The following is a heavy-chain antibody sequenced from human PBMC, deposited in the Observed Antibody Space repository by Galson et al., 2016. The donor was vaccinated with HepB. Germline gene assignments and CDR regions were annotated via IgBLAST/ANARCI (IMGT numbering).Heavy chain of an antibody. CDR2: ISWDGGRR. V-gene: IGHV3-9*01. CDR1: GFNFDDYA. D-gene: IGHD1-14*01. J-gene: IGHJ3*01. Sequence: SLRLSCAASGFNFDDYAMHWVRQAPGKGLEWVSGISWDGGRREYADSVQGRFTISRDHAKNSLYLQMNTLRTEDTALYYCAKDTSGIIPEDAFDLWGQGTMVTVSS. CDR3: AKDTSGIIPEDAFDL.